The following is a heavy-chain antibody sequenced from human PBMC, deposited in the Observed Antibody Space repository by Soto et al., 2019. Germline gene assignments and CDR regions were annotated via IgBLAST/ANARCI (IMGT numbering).Heavy chain of an antibody. CDR3: ARARGGDSGDYASLFDR. D-gene: IGHD4-17*01. CDR2: IHDSGNT. CDR1: GGSVSIGDYL. J-gene: IGHJ5*02. Sequence: SETLSLTCTVFGGSVSIGDYLWSWIRQRPGKGLEWIGYIHDSGNTYYNPSLKSRVTISLDTSKNQFSLKVTSMTAADAAVYFCARARGGDSGDYASLFDRWGQGNLVTVSS. V-gene: IGHV4-30-4*01.